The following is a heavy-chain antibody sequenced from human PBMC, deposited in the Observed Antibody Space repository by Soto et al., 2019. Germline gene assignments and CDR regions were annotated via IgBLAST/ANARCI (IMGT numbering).Heavy chain of an antibody. Sequence: GGSLRLSCAPSGFIFSNYAMSWVRQARGKGLEWVSAISGSGATTYYADSVKGRFTISRDNSKNTLYLQMNSLRVEDTAVYYCAKDTRFDPWGQGTLVTVSS. CDR2: ISGSGATT. CDR3: AKDTRFDP. V-gene: IGHV3-23*01. J-gene: IGHJ5*02. CDR1: GFIFSNYA.